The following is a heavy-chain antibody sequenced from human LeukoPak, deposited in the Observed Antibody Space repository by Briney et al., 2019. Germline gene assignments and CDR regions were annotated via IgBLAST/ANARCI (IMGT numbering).Heavy chain of an antibody. V-gene: IGHV4-4*02. CDR2: IYHSGST. D-gene: IGHD4-17*01. J-gene: IGHJ4*02. CDR3: ARSYGDYGLGYSYFDY. CDR1: GGSISSSNW. Sequence: SGTLSLTCAVSGGSISSSNWWSWVRQPPGKGLEWIGEIYHSGSTNYNPSLKSRVTISVDKSKNQFSLKLSSVTAADTAVYYCARSYGDYGLGYSYFDYWGQGTLVTVSS.